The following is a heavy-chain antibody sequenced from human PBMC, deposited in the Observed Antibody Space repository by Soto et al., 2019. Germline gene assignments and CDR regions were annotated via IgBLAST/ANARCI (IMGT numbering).Heavy chain of an antibody. CDR2: IWYDGSNK. CDR1: GFTFSSYG. CDR3: ARDRELLLGLDYYYGMDV. Sequence: GGSLRLSCAASGFTFSSYGMHWVRQAPGKGLEWVAVIWYDGSNKYYADSVKGRFTISRDNSKNTLYLQMNSLRAEDTAVYYCARDRELLLGLDYYYGMDVWGQGTTVTVSS. V-gene: IGHV3-33*01. D-gene: IGHD3-10*01. J-gene: IGHJ6*02.